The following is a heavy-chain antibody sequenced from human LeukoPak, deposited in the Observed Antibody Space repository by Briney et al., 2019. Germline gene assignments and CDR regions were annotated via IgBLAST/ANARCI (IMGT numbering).Heavy chain of an antibody. D-gene: IGHD7-27*01. Sequence: SETLSLTCAVYGGSFSGYYWSWIRQPPGKGLEWIGEINHSGSTNYNPSLKSRVTMSVDTSKNQFSLKLSSVTAADTAVYYCARGLNGGSWFDPWGQGTLVTVSS. V-gene: IGHV4-34*01. CDR3: ARGLNGGSWFDP. J-gene: IGHJ5*02. CDR1: GGSFSGYY. CDR2: INHSGST.